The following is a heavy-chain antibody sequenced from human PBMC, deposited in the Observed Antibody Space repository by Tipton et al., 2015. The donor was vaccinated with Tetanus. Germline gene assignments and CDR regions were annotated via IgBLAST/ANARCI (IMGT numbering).Heavy chain of an antibody. D-gene: IGHD1-26*01. CDR2: ISWNSGSI. CDR3: AKDPWGISGSYFDY. V-gene: IGHV3-9*01. J-gene: IGHJ4*02. CDR1: GFTFDAYA. Sequence: SLRLSCAASGFTFDAYAMHWVRQAPGKGLEWVSTISWNSGSIGYADSVKGRFTISRDNAKNSLYLQMNSLRAEDTALYYCAKDPWGISGSYFDYWGQGTLVTVSS.